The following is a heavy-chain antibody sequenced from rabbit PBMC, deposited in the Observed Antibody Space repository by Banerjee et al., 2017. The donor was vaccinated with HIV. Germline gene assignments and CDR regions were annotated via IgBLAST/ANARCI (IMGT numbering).Heavy chain of an antibody. CDR1: GFDLSSYYY. CDR3: ARTGYAGNGSGDL. Sequence: QSLEESGGDLVKPGASLTLTCKASGFDLSSYYYMCWVRQAPGKGPEWIACIYTGDASTHYASWAKGRFTISKTSSTTVTLQMTSLTAADTATYFCARTGYAGNGSGDLWGPGTLVTVS. D-gene: IGHD4-2*01. V-gene: IGHV1S40*01. CDR2: IYTGDAST. J-gene: IGHJ4*01.